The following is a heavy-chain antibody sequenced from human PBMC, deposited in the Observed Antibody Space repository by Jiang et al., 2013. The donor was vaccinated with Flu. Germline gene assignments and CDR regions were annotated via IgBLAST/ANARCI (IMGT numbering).Heavy chain of an antibody. CDR2: INTNTGNP. Sequence: SGSELKKPGAVSXGFLQASGYTFTSYAMNWVRQAPGQGLEWMGWINTNTGNPTYAQGFTGRFVFSLDTSASTAYLQISSLKAEDTAVYYCARAIEMATQMGYWGQGTLVTVSS. J-gene: IGHJ4*02. CDR1: GYTFTSYA. CDR3: ARAIEMATQMGY. V-gene: IGHV7-4-1*02. D-gene: IGHD5-24*01.